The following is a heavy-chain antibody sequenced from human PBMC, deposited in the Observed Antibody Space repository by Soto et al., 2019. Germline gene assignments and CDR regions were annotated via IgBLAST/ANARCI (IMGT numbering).Heavy chain of an antibody. V-gene: IGHV4-59*01. J-gene: IGHJ4*02. D-gene: IGHD6-6*01. Sequence: QVQLQESGPGLVKPSETLSLTCTVSGGSISSYYWSWIRQPPGKGLEWIGYIYYSGSTNYNPSLKSRVTISVDTSKNQFSLKLSSVTAADTAVYYCARVRTGIAARLGLEDWGQGTLVTVSS. CDR2: IYYSGST. CDR1: GGSISSYY. CDR3: ARVRTGIAARLGLED.